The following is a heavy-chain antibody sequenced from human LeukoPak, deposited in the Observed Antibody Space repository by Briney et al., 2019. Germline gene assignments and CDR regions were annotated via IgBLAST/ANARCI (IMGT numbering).Heavy chain of an antibody. CDR3: ARVGPGDSSGWYSFDY. V-gene: IGHV1-69*01. Sequence: SVKVSCKASGGTFSSYAISWVRQAPGQGLEWMGGIIPIFGTANYAQKFQGRVTITADESTSTAYMELSSLRSEDTAVYYCARVGPGDSSGWYSFDYWGQGTLVTVSS. D-gene: IGHD6-19*01. CDR1: GGTFSSYA. CDR2: IIPIFGTA. J-gene: IGHJ4*02.